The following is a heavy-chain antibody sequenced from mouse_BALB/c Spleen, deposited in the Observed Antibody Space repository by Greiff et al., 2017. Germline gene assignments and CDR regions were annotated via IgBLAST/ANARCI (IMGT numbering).Heavy chain of an antibody. J-gene: IGHJ4*01. CDR2: IYPGDGST. CDR3: ARRDDYDYAMDY. CDR1: GYTFTSYY. Sequence: VQLQESGPELVKPGASVKMSCKASGYTFTSYYIHWVKQRPGQGLEWIGWIYPGDGSTKYNEKFKGKTTLTADKSSSTAYMLLSSLTSEDSAIYFCARRDDYDYAMDYWGQGTSVTVSS. D-gene: IGHD2-4*01. V-gene: IGHV1S56*01.